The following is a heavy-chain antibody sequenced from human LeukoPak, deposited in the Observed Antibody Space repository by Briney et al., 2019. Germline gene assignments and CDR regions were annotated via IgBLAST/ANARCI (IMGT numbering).Heavy chain of an antibody. D-gene: IGHD6-13*01. CDR3: ARDISPEKGQQLAN. CDR2: IKEDGGEK. J-gene: IGHJ4*02. CDR1: GFTFSRFW. V-gene: IGHV3-7*04. Sequence: GGSLRLSCAASGFTFSRFWMSWVRQAPGKGLEYVANIKEDGGEKYYVDSVKGRFTISRDNAKNSLYLQMSSLRVEDTAVYYCARDISPEKGQQLANWGQGTQVTVSS.